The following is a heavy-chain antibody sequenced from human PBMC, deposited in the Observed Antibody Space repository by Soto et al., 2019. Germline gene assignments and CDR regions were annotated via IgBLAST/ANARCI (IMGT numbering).Heavy chain of an antibody. CDR2: IYYSGST. V-gene: IGHV4-39*01. J-gene: IGHJ6*02. CDR1: GGPISSISYY. CDR3: ASPDSSIWYVNYYGMDV. Sequence: ETVPLTCTVSGGPISSISYYWGWFRQPPGKGLEWIGSIYYSGSTYYNPSLKSRVTISVDTSKNQFSLKLSSVTAADTAVYYCASPDSSIWYVNYYGMDVWGQRAAVTISS. D-gene: IGHD6-13*01.